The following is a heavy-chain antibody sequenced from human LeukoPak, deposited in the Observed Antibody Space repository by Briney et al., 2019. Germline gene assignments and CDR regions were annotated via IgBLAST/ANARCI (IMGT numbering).Heavy chain of an antibody. J-gene: IGHJ4*02. CDR2: IRYDGSNK. D-gene: IGHD6-19*01. V-gene: IGHV3-30*02. CDR3: AKDQTTYSSGWLPDY. CDR1: GFTFSSYG. Sequence: GGFLRLSCAASGFTFSSYGMHWVRQAPGKGLEWVAFIRYDGSNKYYADSVKGRFTISRDNSKNTLYLQMNSLRAEDTAVYYCAKDQTTYSSGWLPDYWGQGTLVTVSS.